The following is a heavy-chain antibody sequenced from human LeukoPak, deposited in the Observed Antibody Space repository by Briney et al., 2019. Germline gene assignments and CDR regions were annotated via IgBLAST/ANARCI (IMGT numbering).Heavy chain of an antibody. J-gene: IGHJ4*02. CDR2: INHSGST. D-gene: IGHD3-10*01. V-gene: IGHV4-34*08. CDR1: GFTFSSYS. Sequence: GSLRLSCAASGFTFSSYSMNWVRQPPGKGLEWIGEINHSGSTNYNPSLKSRVTISVDTSKNQFSLKLSSVTAADTAVYYCATRGWFGELLLSEIDYWGQGTLVTVSS. CDR3: ATRGWFGELLLSEIDY.